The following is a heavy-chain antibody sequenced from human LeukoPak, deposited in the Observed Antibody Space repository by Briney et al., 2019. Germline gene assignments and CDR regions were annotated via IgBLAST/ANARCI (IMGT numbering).Heavy chain of an antibody. CDR1: GGSIISDGYS. J-gene: IGHJ5*02. Sequence: PSETPALTCAVSGGSIISDGYSWNWMRQPPGKGLELIGYIYPSGNAYYNPSLKSRVTISVDRSKNQFSLNLISVTAADTAMYYCARRSLRWSLDPWGQGTLVTVSS. V-gene: IGHV4-30-2*01. D-gene: IGHD4-23*01. CDR2: IYPSGNA. CDR3: ARRSLRWSLDP.